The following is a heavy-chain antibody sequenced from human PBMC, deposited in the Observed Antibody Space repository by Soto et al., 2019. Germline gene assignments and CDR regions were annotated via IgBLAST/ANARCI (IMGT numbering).Heavy chain of an antibody. D-gene: IGHD1-26*01. CDR3: RSGWEPDDY. CDR2: ISYDGRKK. Sequence: QVQLVESGGGVVHPGRSLRLSCSVSGFTFSSYAMHWVRQAPGKGLEWVAHISYDGRKKHYADAVKGRFTISRDNSKNMLYIDINGLTTDDSAVYYCRSGWEPDDYWGQGTLVTVSS. CDR1: GFTFSSYA. V-gene: IGHV3-30*04. J-gene: IGHJ4*02.